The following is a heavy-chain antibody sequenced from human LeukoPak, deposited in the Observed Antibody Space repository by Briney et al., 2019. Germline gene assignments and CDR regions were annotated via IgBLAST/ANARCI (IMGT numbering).Heavy chain of an antibody. CDR1: GFTFNNYW. Sequence: GGSLRLSCEASGFTFNNYWMSWVRQAPGKGLEWVSDISGSGSNTYYADSVMGRFTISRDNAKNSLYLQMNSLRAEDTAVYYCAKTLFPDYWGQGTLVTVSS. V-gene: IGHV3-21*01. CDR2: ISGSGSNT. CDR3: AKTLFPDY. D-gene: IGHD3-9*01. J-gene: IGHJ4*02.